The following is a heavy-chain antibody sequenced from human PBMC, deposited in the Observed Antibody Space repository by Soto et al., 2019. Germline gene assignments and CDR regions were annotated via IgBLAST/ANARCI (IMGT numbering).Heavy chain of an antibody. V-gene: IGHV3-30-3*01. CDR2: ISYDGSNK. D-gene: IGHD1-26*01. CDR3: ARDREAMGDPPPNFDY. CDR1: GFTFSSYA. J-gene: IGHJ4*02. Sequence: ESGGGVVQPGRSLRLSCAASGFTFSSYAMHWVRQAPGKGLEWVAVISYDGSNKYYADSVKGRFTISRDNSKNTLYLQMNSLRAEDTAVYYCARDREAMGDPPPNFDYWGQGTLVTVSS.